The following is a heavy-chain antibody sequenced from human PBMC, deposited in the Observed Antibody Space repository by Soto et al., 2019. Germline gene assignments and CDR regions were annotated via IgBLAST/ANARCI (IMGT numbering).Heavy chain of an antibody. CDR2: IRSQAKSYET. J-gene: IGHJ3*02. V-gene: IGHV3-73*02. Sequence: EVQLVESGGGLVQPGESLKLSCAASGFTFSGSAMQWVRQPSGKGLEWVGRIRSQAKSYETAYAASVKGRFTISRDDSSNTAYLQMNSLKIEDTAVYYCARLPESFPVGSAFDIWGQWTMVTVSS. D-gene: IGHD2-15*01. CDR1: GFTFSGSA. CDR3: ARLPESFPVGSAFDI.